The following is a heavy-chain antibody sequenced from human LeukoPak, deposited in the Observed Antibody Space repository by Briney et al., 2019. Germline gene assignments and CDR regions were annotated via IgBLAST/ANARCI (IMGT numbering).Heavy chain of an antibody. CDR2: INHSGST. Sequence: SETLSLTCAVYGGSFSGYYWSWIRQPPGEGLEWIGEINHSGSTNYNPSLKSRVTISVDTSKNQFSLKLSSVTAADTAVYYCARGRYGTRSGRLDYWGQGTLVTVSS. CDR1: GGSFSGYY. V-gene: IGHV4-34*01. D-gene: IGHD1-26*01. CDR3: ARGRYGTRSGRLDY. J-gene: IGHJ4*02.